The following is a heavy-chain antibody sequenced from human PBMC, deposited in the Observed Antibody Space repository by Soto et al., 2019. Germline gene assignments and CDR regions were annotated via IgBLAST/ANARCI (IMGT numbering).Heavy chain of an antibody. D-gene: IGHD6-13*01. CDR2: IIPVFGTP. Sequence: QVQLEHSGSEVKKSGSSVKVSCKASGYSFSSHAITWVRQAPGQGLEWMGGIIPVFGTPSYAQKFQGRVTISADKSTNTSSLELRSLRSEDTTVYYCARGGALSTSWYWGDGLDSWGQGTQVTVSS. CDR3: ARGGALSTSWYWGDGLDS. J-gene: IGHJ4*02. V-gene: IGHV1-69*06. CDR1: GYSFSSHA.